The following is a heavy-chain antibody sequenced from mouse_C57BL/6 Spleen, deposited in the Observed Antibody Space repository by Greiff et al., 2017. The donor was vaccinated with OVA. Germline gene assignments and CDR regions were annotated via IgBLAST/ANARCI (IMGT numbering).Heavy chain of an antibody. J-gene: IGHJ3*01. D-gene: IGHD1-1*01. CDR1: GYTFTDYY. CDR3: ARMDYGTSFAD. CDR2: INPNNGGT. Sequence: VQLQQSGPELVKPGASVKISCKASGYTFTDYYMNWVKQSHGKSLEWIGDINPNNGGTSYNQKFKGKATLTVDKSSSTAYMELRSLTSEDSAVYYCARMDYGTSFADWGQGTLVTVAA. V-gene: IGHV1-26*01.